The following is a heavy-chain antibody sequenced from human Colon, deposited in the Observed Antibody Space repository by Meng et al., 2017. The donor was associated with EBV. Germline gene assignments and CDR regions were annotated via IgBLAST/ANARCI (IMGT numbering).Heavy chain of an antibody. CDR1: EYSTIGSNW. J-gene: IGHJ4*02. CDR3: ARGEDYTWDV. D-gene: IGHD3-16*01. Sequence: VQLYGWGRRRLRPPGTLSLPCSVPEYSTIGSNWWSWVRQPPGKGPEWIWEILHAGVTNYNPSLKSRVSMSVDRSRIQASLNLNSVTAADTAIYYCARGEDYTWDVWGQGILVTVSS. V-gene: IGHV4-4*03. CDR2: ILHAGVT.